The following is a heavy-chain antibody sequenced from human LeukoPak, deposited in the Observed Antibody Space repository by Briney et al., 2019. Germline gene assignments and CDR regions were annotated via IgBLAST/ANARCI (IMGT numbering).Heavy chain of an antibody. D-gene: IGHD1-7*01. V-gene: IGHV3-23*01. J-gene: IGHJ1*01. Sequence: GGSLRLSCGAAGFTFSNYAMTWVRQAPGKGPQWVSSIYGNSKKTFYADSVKGRFTISRDNAKNTLYLQMNGLRVEDTAVYYCVQSELSPFKAFDWGQGTQVTVSS. CDR3: VQSELSPFKAFD. CDR1: GFTFSNYA. CDR2: IYGNSKKT.